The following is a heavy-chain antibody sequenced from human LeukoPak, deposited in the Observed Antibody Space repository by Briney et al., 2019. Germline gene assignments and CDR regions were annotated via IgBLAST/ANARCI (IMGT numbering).Heavy chain of an antibody. Sequence: GRSLRLSCAASGFTFRSHGMHWVRQAPGKGLEWVAVISYDGSDKKYADSVKGRFTISRDNAKNTLNLQMNSLRAEDTDVYYCAKDLDLAAAAYYFDYWGQGTLVTVSS. CDR2: ISYDGSDK. CDR3: AKDLDLAAAAYYFDY. V-gene: IGHV3-30*18. D-gene: IGHD6-13*01. J-gene: IGHJ4*02. CDR1: GFTFRSHG.